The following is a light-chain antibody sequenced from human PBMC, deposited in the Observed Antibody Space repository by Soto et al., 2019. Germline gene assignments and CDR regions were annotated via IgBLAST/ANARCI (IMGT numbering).Light chain of an antibody. V-gene: IGKV1-5*01. Sequence: DIQMTQSPSTLSGSVGDRVTITCRASQSISSWLAWYQQKPGKAPKLLIYDASSLESGVPSRFSGSRSGTEFTLTISSLQPDDFATYYCQQYNSYRTFGQGTKVAIK. CDR3: QQYNSYRT. CDR1: QSISSW. J-gene: IGKJ1*01. CDR2: DAS.